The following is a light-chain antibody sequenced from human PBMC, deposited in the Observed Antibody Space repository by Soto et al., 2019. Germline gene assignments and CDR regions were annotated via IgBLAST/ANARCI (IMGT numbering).Light chain of an antibody. CDR3: QQYQNLIT. CDR2: DAS. Sequence: DVQMTQSPSSLSAFVGDRVTITCRASQDITNYLNWYQQKPGKAPKLLIYDASKLETGVPSRFSGGGSGTDFSFTISTLQPEDFAKYYCQQYQNLITFGGGTRVEMK. CDR1: QDITNY. J-gene: IGKJ4*01. V-gene: IGKV1-33*01.